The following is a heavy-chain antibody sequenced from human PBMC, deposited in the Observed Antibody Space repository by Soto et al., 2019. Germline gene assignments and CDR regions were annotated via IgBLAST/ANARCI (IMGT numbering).Heavy chain of an antibody. D-gene: IGHD2-8*02. CDR3: ASDPYDWCDYYYYGMDV. V-gene: IGHV4-30-4*01. CDR2: IYYSGST. Sequence: QVQLQESGPGLVKPSQTLSLTCTVSGGSISSGDYYWSWIRQPPGKGLEWIGYIYYSGSTYYNPSLKSRVTISVDTSKNQLSLTLSSVNAAATAVYYCASDPYDWCDYYYYGMDVWGQGTTVTVSS. J-gene: IGHJ6*02. CDR1: GGSISSGDYY.